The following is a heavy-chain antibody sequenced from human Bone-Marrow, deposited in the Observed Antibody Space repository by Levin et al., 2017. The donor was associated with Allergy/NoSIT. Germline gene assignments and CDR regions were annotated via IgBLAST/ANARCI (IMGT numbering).Heavy chain of an antibody. D-gene: IGHD5-24*01. J-gene: IGHJ4*02. Sequence: SETLSLTCTVSGGSISSGGYHWSWIRQHAGQGLEWIGYIYYSGGTYYNPSLKSRAMISLDTSKNQFSLKVTSATAADAAVYYCAREDGSTFDSWRQGTLVTVSS. CDR1: GGSISSGGYH. CDR3: AREDGSTFDS. CDR2: IYYSGGT. V-gene: IGHV4-31*03.